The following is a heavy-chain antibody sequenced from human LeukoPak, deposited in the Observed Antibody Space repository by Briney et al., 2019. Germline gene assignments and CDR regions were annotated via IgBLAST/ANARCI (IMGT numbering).Heavy chain of an antibody. Sequence: SETLSLTCTVSGGSISSYSWSWVRQPAGKGLQWIGRIYTSGSPYYNPSLKIRVTMSVDTSKNQFSLKLTSVTAADTAVYYCARSPNSGYDPFDYWGQGTLVTVSS. CDR1: GGSISSYS. CDR2: IYTSGSP. V-gene: IGHV4-4*07. CDR3: ARSPNSGYDPFDY. J-gene: IGHJ4*02. D-gene: IGHD5-12*01.